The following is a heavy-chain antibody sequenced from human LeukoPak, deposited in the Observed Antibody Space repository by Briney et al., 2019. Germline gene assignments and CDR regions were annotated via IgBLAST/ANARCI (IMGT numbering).Heavy chain of an antibody. CDR1: GGSISSYY. V-gene: IGHV4-59*01. D-gene: IGHD3-22*01. CDR2: IYYSGST. J-gene: IGHJ4*02. Sequence: SETLSLTCTVSGGSISSYYWSWIRQPPGKGLEWIGYIYYSGSTNYNPSLKSRVSISVDTSKNQFSLKLRSVTAADTAVYYCARDPDSSGDGFFDFWGQGTLVTVSS. CDR3: ARDPDSSGDGFFDF.